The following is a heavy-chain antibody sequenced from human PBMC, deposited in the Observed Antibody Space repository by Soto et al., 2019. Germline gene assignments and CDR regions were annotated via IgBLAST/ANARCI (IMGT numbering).Heavy chain of an antibody. Sequence: QVQLQESGPGLVKPSETLTLTCTVSGASISTYYWSWIRQPPGKGLEWIGHIFHTGSTNYNPSLMSRVTISVDTSRNQFSLKLNSVTAADTAVYYCAGLRQLLDKDFDFWGQGTLVTVSS. CDR1: GASISTYY. CDR2: IFHTGST. D-gene: IGHD2-2*03. J-gene: IGHJ4*02. V-gene: IGHV4-59*08. CDR3: AGLRQLLDKDFDF.